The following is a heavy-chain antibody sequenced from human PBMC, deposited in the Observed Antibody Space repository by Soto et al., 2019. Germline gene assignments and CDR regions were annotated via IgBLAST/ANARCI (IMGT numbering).Heavy chain of an antibody. CDR3: ARGHYDSSSYFLFDY. J-gene: IGHJ4*02. CDR2: IYYSGST. Sequence: PSETLSLTCTVSGGSISTYYWSWIRQPPGKGLEWIGYIYYSGSTNYNPSLKSRVTISVDTSKNQFSLKLSSVTAADTAVYYCARGHYDSSSYFLFDYWGQGILVTVSS. V-gene: IGHV4-59*01. CDR1: GGSISTYY. D-gene: IGHD3-22*01.